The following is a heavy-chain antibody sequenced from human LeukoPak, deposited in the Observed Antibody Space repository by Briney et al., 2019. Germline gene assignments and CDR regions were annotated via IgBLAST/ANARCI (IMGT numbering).Heavy chain of an antibody. Sequence: GGSLRLSCAASGFTFSGYSMHWVRQAPGKGLEWLALLRHDGSARYYAESVKGRFTISRDNSKHTLYLQMNSLRDEDTAVYYCAEDGPCYGYISYWGQGTLVTVSS. CDR2: LRHDGSAR. D-gene: IGHD5-24*01. CDR3: AEDGPCYGYISY. V-gene: IGHV3-30*02. J-gene: IGHJ4*02. CDR1: GFTFSGYS.